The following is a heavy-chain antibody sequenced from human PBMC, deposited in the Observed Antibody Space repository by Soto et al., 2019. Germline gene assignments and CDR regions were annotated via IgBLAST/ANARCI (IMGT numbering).Heavy chain of an antibody. D-gene: IGHD6-19*01. Sequence: SLKISCAASGFTFDDYAMHWVRQAPGKGLEWVSGISWNSGSIGYADSVKGRFTISRDNAKNSLYLQMNSLRAEDTALYYCAKDPLGRWLTYNWFDPWGQGTLVTVSS. CDR1: GFTFDDYA. J-gene: IGHJ5*02. CDR2: ISWNSGSI. V-gene: IGHV3-9*01. CDR3: AKDPLGRWLTYNWFDP.